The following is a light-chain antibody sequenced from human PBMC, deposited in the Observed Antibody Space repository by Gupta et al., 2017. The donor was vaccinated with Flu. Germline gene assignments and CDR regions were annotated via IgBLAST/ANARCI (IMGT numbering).Light chain of an antibody. V-gene: IGKV2-24*01. CDR2: EIS. Sequence: QAPGALISEISKRFSGVPDRFSGSGAGREFTLKISRVEAEEVGVYYCMQATRIHRTFGEGTKVDIK. CDR3: MQATRIHRT. J-gene: IGKJ1*01.